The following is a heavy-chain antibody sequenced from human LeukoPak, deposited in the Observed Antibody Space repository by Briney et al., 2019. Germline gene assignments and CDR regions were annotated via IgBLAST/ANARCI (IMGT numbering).Heavy chain of an antibody. CDR1: GGSISSGDYY. J-gene: IGHJ4*02. CDR3: ARENIISFGPYYFDY. V-gene: IGHV4-30-4*08. Sequence: PSETLSLTCTVSGGSISSGDYYWSWIRQPPGKGLEWIGYIYYSGSTYYNLSLKSRVTISVDTSKNQFSLKLSSVTAADTAVYYCARENIISFGPYYFDYWGQGTLVTVSS. D-gene: IGHD1/OR15-1a*01. CDR2: IYYSGST.